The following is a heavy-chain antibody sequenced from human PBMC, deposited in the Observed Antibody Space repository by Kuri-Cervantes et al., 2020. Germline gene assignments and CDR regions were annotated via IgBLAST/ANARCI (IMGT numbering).Heavy chain of an antibody. J-gene: IGHJ4*02. D-gene: IGHD6-19*01. Sequence: GGSLRLSCAASGFTFSSYAMHWVRQAPGKGLEWVAVISYDGSNEYYADSVKGRFTISRDNSKNTLYLQMNSLRAEDTAVYYCAREVAVAGPFDYWGQGTLVTVSS. CDR2: ISYDGSNE. V-gene: IGHV3-30-3*01. CDR1: GFTFSSYA. CDR3: AREVAVAGPFDY.